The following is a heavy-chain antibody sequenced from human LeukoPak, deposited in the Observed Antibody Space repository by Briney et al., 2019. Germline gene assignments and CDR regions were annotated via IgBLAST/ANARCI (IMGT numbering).Heavy chain of an antibody. D-gene: IGHD3-22*01. J-gene: IGHJ5*02. Sequence: ASVKVSCKASGYTFTNNFMHWVRQAPGQGLEWIGIINPSGDNTWYAQKFQGRVTMTRDMATSTDYLEVSSLRSEDTAVYYCARDPYYHDNRGYRNNWCDPWGQGTLVTVSS. CDR1: GYTFTNNF. CDR3: ARDPYYHDNRGYRNNWCDP. CDR2: INPSGDNT. V-gene: IGHV1-46*01.